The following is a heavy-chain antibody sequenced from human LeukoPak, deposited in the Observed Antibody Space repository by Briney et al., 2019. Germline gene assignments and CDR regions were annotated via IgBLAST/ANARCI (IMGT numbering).Heavy chain of an antibody. CDR1: GYTFTSYA. Sequence: ASVKVSCKASGYTFTSYAMNWVRQAPGQGLEWMGWINTNTGNPTYAQGFTGRFVFSLDTSVSTAYLQISSLKAEDTAVYYCARERIAVAGTGVAAFDIWGQGTMVTVSS. D-gene: IGHD6-19*01. J-gene: IGHJ3*02. CDR2: INTNTGNP. CDR3: ARERIAVAGTGVAAFDI. V-gene: IGHV7-4-1*02.